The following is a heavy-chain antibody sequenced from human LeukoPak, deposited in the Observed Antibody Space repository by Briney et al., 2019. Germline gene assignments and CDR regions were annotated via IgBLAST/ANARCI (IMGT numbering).Heavy chain of an antibody. CDR2: INPSGGFT. CDR3: ARDQSGEWELLSGWWFDP. V-gene: IGHV1-46*01. J-gene: IGHJ5*02. Sequence: ASVKVSCKASGYTFTSYYMHWVRQAPGQGLEWMGIINPSGGFTSYAQKLQGRVTVTRDMSTSTVYMELSNLRSEDTAVYYCARDQSGEWELLSGWWFDPWGQGTLVTVSS. D-gene: IGHD1-26*01. CDR1: GYTFTSYY.